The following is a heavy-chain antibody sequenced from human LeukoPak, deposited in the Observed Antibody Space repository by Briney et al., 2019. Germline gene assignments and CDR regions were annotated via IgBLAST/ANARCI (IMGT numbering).Heavy chain of an antibody. D-gene: IGHD6-13*01. CDR2: INRSGDST. Sequence: GASVKVSCKASAYTFTSYYIHWVRQAPGQGLEWMGIINRSGDSTTYAQKFQGRVTMTSDTSISTAYMELSRLRSDDTAVYFCARDRGSSWYADYWGQGTLVTVSS. CDR1: AYTFTSYY. V-gene: IGHV1-46*01. J-gene: IGHJ4*02. CDR3: ARDRGSSWYADY.